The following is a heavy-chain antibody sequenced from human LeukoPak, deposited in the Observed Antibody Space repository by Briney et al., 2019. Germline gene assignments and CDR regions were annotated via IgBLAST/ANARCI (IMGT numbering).Heavy chain of an antibody. Sequence: SETLSLTCTVSGGSISSGSYYWSWIRQPAGKGLEWIGRIYTSGSTNYNPSLKSRVTISVDTSKNQFSLKLSSVTAADTAVYYCAREPGYSYGPPFWGQGTLVTVSS. CDR2: IYTSGST. CDR1: GGSISSGSYY. J-gene: IGHJ4*02. CDR3: AREPGYSYGPPF. V-gene: IGHV4-61*02. D-gene: IGHD5-18*01.